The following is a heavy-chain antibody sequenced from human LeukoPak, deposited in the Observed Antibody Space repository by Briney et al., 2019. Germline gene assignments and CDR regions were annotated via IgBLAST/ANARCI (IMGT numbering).Heavy chain of an antibody. CDR3: ARAEYPRYYFDY. J-gene: IGHJ4*02. CDR2: INPNSGGT. Sequence: ASVKVSCKASGYTFTSYYMHWVRQAPGQGLEWMGWINPNSGGTNYAQKFQGRVTMTRDTSISTAYMELSRLRSDDTAVYYCARAEYPRYYFDYWGQGTLVTVSS. D-gene: IGHD2/OR15-2a*01. CDR1: GYTFTSYY. V-gene: IGHV1-2*02.